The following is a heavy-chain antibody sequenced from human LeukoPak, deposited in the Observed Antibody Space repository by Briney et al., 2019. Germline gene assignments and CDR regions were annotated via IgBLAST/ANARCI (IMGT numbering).Heavy chain of an antibody. Sequence: SVKVSCKASGGTFSSYAISWVRQAPGQGLEWMGGIIPIFGTANYAQRFQGRVTITADESTSTAYMELSSLRSEDTAAYYCARGEWLRSIDYWGQGTLVTVSS. CDR1: GGTFSSYA. J-gene: IGHJ4*02. CDR3: ARGEWLRSIDY. V-gene: IGHV1-69*13. CDR2: IIPIFGTA. D-gene: IGHD5-12*01.